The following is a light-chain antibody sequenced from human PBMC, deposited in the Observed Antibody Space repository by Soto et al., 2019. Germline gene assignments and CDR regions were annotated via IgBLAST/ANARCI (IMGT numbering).Light chain of an antibody. J-gene: IGLJ3*02. CDR1: SSDVGAYNY. V-gene: IGLV2-14*01. CDR3: ASYTSSSTWV. Sequence: QSALTQPASVSGSPGQSITISCTGTSSDVGAYNYVSWYQQHPGKAPKLMIYEVSSRPSGVSNRFSGSKSGNTASLTISGLQAEYEADYYCASYTSSSTWVFGGGTKLSVL. CDR2: EVS.